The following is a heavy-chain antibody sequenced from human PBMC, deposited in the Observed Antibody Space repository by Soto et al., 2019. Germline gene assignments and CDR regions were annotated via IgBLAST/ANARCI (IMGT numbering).Heavy chain of an antibody. J-gene: IGHJ5*02. CDR2: IKQDGSEV. CDR1: GFTFTSSW. CDR3: GGIQNNWFDP. Sequence: EVQLVESGGGLVQPGGSLRLTCTASGFTFTSSWMAWVRQAPGKGLEWVGNIKQDGSEVYYLDSVRGRFTISRDSAWKSLYLQVNSLRAEDTAVYYCGGIQNNWFDPWGQGTLVAVSS. V-gene: IGHV3-7*01.